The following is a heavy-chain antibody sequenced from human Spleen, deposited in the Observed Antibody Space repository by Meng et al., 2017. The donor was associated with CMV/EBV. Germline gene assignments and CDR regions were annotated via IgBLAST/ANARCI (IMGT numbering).Heavy chain of an antibody. CDR3: ARGKGRSGPWDY. V-gene: IGHV4-39*07. D-gene: IGHD3-3*01. Sequence: LHRQESGPGLVKPSETLSLTCTVSGGSISSSSYYWAWIRQPPGKGLEWIGSIYYSGSTYYNPSLKSRVTISVDTSKNQFSLKLSSVTAADTAVYYCARGKGRSGPWDYWGQGTLVTVSS. CDR1: GGSISSSSYY. CDR2: IYYSGST. J-gene: IGHJ4*02.